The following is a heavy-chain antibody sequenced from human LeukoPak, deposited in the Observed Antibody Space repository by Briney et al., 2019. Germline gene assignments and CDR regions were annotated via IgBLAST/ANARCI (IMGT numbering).Heavy chain of an antibody. CDR1: GYSFTSYW. J-gene: IGHJ4*02. CDR2: IDPSDSYT. D-gene: IGHD5-12*01. V-gene: IGHV5-10-1*01. CDR3: ARHGSPLVATATWLDC. Sequence: GESLRISCKGSGYSFTSYWISWVRQMPGKGLDWMGNIDPSDSYTNYSPSFQGHVTISADKSISTAYLQWNSLKASGTAMYYCARHGSPLVATATWLDCWGQGTLVTVSS.